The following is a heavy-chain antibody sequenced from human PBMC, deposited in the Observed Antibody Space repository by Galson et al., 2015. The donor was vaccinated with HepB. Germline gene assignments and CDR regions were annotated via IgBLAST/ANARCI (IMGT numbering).Heavy chain of an antibody. CDR2: ISGGGGST. J-gene: IGHJ4*02. CDR1: GFAFSSYA. Sequence: SLRLSCAASGFAFSSYAMSWVRQAPGKGLEWVSAISGGGGSTYYADSVKGRFTISRDNSKNTLYLQMNSLRAEDTAVYYCAKDKARWLHLGSHDYWGQGTLVTVSS. D-gene: IGHD5-24*01. CDR3: AKDKARWLHLGSHDY. V-gene: IGHV3-23*01.